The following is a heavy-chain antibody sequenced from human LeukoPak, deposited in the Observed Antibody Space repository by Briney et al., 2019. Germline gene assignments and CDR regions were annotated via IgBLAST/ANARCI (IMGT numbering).Heavy chain of an antibody. V-gene: IGHV4-34*01. D-gene: IGHD2/OR15-2a*01. CDR3: ARGPLSVYFDY. CDR1: GGSFSGYY. J-gene: IGHJ4*02. Sequence: SETLSLTCAVYGGSFSGYYWSWIRQPPGKALEWIGEINHSGSTHYNPSLTSRVTISVDTSKNQFSLKLSSVTAADTAVYYCARGPLSVYFDYWGQGTLVTVSS. CDR2: INHSGST.